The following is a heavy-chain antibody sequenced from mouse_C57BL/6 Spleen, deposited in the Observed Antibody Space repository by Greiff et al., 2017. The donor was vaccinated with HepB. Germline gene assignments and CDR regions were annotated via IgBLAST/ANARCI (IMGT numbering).Heavy chain of an antibody. Sequence: QVQLKQSGAELVKPGASVKLSCKASGYTFTSYWMHWVKQRPGQGLEWIGMIHPNSGSTNYNEKFKSKATLTVDKSSSTAYMQLSSLTSEDSAVYYCARPATMVTTGGFDYWGQGTTLTVSS. CDR1: GYTFTSYW. D-gene: IGHD2-2*01. V-gene: IGHV1-64*01. CDR3: ARPATMVTTGGFDY. J-gene: IGHJ2*01. CDR2: IHPNSGST.